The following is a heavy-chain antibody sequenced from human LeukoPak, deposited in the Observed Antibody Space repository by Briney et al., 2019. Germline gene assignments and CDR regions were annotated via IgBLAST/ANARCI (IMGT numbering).Heavy chain of an antibody. V-gene: IGHV1-18*01. D-gene: IGHD2-2*01. CDR1: GYTFTSYG. J-gene: IGHJ5*02. CDR3: ARVEPAAGLGGFDP. CDR2: ISAYNGNT. Sequence: GASVKVSCKASGYTFTSYGISWVRQAPGQGLEWMGRISAYNGNTNYAQKLQGRVTMTTDTSTSTAYMELRSLRSDDTAVYYCARVEPAAGLGGFDPWGQGTLVTVSS.